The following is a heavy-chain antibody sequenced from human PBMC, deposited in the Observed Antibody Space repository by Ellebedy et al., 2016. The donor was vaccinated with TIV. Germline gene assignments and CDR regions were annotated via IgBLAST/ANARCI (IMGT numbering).Heavy chain of an antibody. CDR1: GFTFSTYT. CDR2: ISGTGGSI. V-gene: IGHV3-23*01. CDR3: TRCHYDILAGYYFDY. J-gene: IGHJ4*02. D-gene: IGHD3-9*01. Sequence: GESLKISCAASGFTFSTYTMSWVRQAPGKGLEWVSIISGTGGSIYYADSVKGRFTISRDNSKNTLYLQMNNLRAEDTAIYYCTRCHYDILAGYYFDYWGQGTLVTVSS.